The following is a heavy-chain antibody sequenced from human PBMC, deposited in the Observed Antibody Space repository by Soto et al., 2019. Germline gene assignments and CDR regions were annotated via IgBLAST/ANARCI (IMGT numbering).Heavy chain of an antibody. CDR1: GGSISSPSYY. V-gene: IGHV4-39*01. D-gene: IGHD1-1*01. CDR3: ARLPGITTLRRDY. J-gene: IGHJ4*02. CDR2: IYYSGNT. Sequence: QLQLQESGPGLVKPSENLFLTCSVSGGSISSPSYYWGWIRQPPGKGLEWIGSIYYSGNTYYNPSLKSRVTIFVDTSRNQFSLKVNSVTAADTAVYFCARLPGITTLRRDYWGQGTLVTVSS.